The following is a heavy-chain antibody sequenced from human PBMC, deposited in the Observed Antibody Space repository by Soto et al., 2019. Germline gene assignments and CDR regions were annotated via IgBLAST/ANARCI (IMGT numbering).Heavy chain of an antibody. CDR2: ISGYNGNT. CDR1: SDTFTNYG. CDR3: ARHRVLPTLFPAAGTDYYYGMDV. D-gene: IGHD6-13*01. V-gene: IGHV1-18*01. J-gene: IGHJ6*02. Sequence: ASVKVSCKGSSDTFTNYGISWVRQAPGQGLEWMAWISGYNGNTKYAQKFQGRVPMTAEKSTSTAYMELRSLTYDDTAVYYCARHRVLPTLFPAAGTDYYYGMDVWGQGNTVNVSS.